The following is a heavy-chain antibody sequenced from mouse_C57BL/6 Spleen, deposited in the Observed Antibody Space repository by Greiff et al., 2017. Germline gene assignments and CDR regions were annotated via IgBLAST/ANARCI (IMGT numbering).Heavy chain of an antibody. CDR2: FYPGSGSI. J-gene: IGHJ2*01. Sequence: SGAELVKPGASVKLSCKASGYTFTEYTIHWVKQRSGQGLEWIGWFYPGSGSIRYNEKFKDKATLTADKSSSTVYMELSRLTSEDSAVYFCARHEEGYYSKEGFDYWGQGTTLTVSS. CDR1: GYTFTEYT. D-gene: IGHD2-5*01. CDR3: ARHEEGYYSKEGFDY. V-gene: IGHV1-62-2*01.